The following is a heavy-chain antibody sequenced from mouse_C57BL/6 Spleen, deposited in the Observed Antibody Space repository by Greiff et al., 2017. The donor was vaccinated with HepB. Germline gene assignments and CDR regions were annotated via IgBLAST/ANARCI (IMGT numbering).Heavy chain of an antibody. J-gene: IGHJ1*03. CDR3: ASFYDGYHWYFDV. V-gene: IGHV1-39*01. D-gene: IGHD2-3*01. CDR1: GYSFTDYN. CDR2: INPNYGTT. Sequence: VHVKQSGPELVKPGASVKISCKASGYSFTDYNMNWVKQSNGKSLEWIGVINPNYGTTSYNQKFKGKATLTVDQSSSTAYMQLNSLTSEDSAVYYCASFYDGYHWYFDVWGTGTTVTVSS.